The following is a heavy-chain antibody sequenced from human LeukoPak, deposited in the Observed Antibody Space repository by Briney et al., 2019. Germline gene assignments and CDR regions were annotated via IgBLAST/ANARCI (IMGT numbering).Heavy chain of an antibody. D-gene: IGHD3-22*01. Sequence: SETLSLTCAVYGGSFSGYYWSWIRQPPGKGLEWIGEINHSGSTNYNPSLKSRVTISVDTSKNQFSLKLSPVTAADTAVYYCARLLPNWFDPWGQGTLVTVSS. CDR1: GGSFSGYY. J-gene: IGHJ5*02. CDR2: INHSGST. V-gene: IGHV4-34*01. CDR3: ARLLPNWFDP.